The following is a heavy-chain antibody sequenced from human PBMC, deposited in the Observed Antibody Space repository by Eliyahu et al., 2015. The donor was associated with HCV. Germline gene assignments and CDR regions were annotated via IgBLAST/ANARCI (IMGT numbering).Heavy chain of an antibody. CDR2: ISGSGGST. CDR3: AKVGPGASTYCSSTSCYYYYGMDV. V-gene: IGHV3-23*01. D-gene: IGHD2-2*01. Sequence: EVQLLESGGGLVQPGGSLRLSCAASGFTFSSXAMXWVXXAPGKGLEWVSAISGSGGSTYYADSVKGRFTISRDNSKNTLYLQMNSLRAEDTAVYYCAKVGPGASTYCSSTSCYYYYGMDVWGQGTTVTVSS. J-gene: IGHJ6*02. CDR1: GFTFSSXA.